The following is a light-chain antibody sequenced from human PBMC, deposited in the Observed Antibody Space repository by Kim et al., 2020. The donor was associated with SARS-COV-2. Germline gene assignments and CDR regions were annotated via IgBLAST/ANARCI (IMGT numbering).Light chain of an antibody. Sequence: APRKTARITCGGNNIGSKSVHWDQQKPGQAPVLVIYYDTDRPSGIPERFSGSNSGNMATLTISRVEAGDEADYYCQVWDTSSDHVVFGGGTQLTVL. J-gene: IGLJ2*01. CDR2: YDT. CDR3: QVWDTSSDHVV. V-gene: IGLV3-21*04. CDR1: NIGSKS.